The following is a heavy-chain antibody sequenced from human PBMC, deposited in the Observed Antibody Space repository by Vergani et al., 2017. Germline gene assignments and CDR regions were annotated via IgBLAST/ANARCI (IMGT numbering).Heavy chain of an antibody. J-gene: IGHJ4*02. CDR2: VSTGTKSQ. CDR3: AKDGRENSDYGYFDY. V-gene: IGHV3-48*01. Sequence: QLVESGGGWVQPGGSLRLSCVVSGFDFSSYIMNWVRQAPGKGLEWVSFVSTGTKSQSYAESVKGRFTISRDTSKKTLSLQMRSLRADDTAVYYCAKDGRENSDYGYFDYWVQGALVTVSS. D-gene: IGHD4-17*01. CDR1: GFDFSSYI.